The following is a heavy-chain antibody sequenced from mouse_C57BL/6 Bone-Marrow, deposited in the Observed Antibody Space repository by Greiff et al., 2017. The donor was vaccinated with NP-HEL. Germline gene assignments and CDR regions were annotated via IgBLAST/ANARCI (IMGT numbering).Heavy chain of an antibody. CDR1: GFTFSSYT. Sequence: EVMLVESGGGLVKPGGSLKLSCAASGFTFSSYTMSWVRQTPEKRLEWVATISGGGGNTYYPDSVKGRFTISRDNAKNTLYLQMSSLRSEDTALYYCARRFRYYFDYWGQGTTLTVSS. J-gene: IGHJ2*01. V-gene: IGHV5-9*01. CDR2: ISGGGGNT. CDR3: ARRFRYYFDY.